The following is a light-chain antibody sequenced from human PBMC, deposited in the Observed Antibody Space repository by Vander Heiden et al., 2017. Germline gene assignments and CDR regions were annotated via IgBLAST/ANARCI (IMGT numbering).Light chain of an antibody. V-gene: IGLV3-1*01. CDR2: QDS. CDR1: KLGDKY. J-gene: IGLJ2*01. CDR3: QEWDSSLVG. Sequence: SYELTHPPSLSVSPGQTASITCSGDKLGDKYACWYQQKPGQSLVWGIYQDSKRPSGIPERFSGSNSGNTATLTISGTQAMEESDYYCQEWDSSLVGFGGGTKLTVL.